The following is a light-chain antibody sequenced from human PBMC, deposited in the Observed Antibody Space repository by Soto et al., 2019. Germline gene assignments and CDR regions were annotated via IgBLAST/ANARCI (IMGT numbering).Light chain of an antibody. V-gene: IGLV2-8*01. CDR3: SSYGGSNNLL. J-gene: IGLJ2*01. CDR2: DVI. Sequence: QSALTQPPSASGSPGQSVTISCTGTSRDIGGYDFVSWYQQHPGKAPKLLIYDVIKRPSGVPDRFSGSKSGNTASLTVSDLQTDDEADYYCSSYGGSNNLLFGGGTKLTVL. CDR1: SRDIGGYDF.